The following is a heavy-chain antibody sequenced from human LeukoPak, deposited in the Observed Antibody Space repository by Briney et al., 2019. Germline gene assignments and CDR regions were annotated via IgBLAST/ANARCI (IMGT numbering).Heavy chain of an antibody. CDR3: ARVRPGWYVDY. J-gene: IGHJ4*02. CDR2: INSDGSST. Sequence: PGGSLRLSCAASGFTFSSYWMHWVRQAPGKGLVWVSRINSDGSSTSYADSVKGRFTISRDNAKNTLYLQMNGLTDEDTAVYYCARVRPGWYVDYWGQGTLVTVSS. V-gene: IGHV3-74*01. CDR1: GFTFSSYW. D-gene: IGHD6-19*01.